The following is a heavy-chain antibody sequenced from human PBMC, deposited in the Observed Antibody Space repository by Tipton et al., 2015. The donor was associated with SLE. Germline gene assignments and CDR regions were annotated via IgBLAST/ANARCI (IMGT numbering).Heavy chain of an antibody. V-gene: IGHV4-34*01. J-gene: IGHJ4*02. CDR3: ASSSGYFDY. CDR2: INHSGST. Sequence: TLSLTCTVSGGSFSGYYWSWIRQPPGKGLEWIGEINHSGSTNYNPSLKSRVTISVDTSKNQFSLKLSSVTAADTAVYYCASSSGYFDYWGQGTLVTVSS. CDR1: GGSFSGYY. D-gene: IGHD3-22*01.